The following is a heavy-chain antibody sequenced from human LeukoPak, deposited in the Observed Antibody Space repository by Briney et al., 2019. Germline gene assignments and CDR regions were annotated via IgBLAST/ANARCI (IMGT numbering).Heavy chain of an antibody. Sequence: KPSETLSLTCTVSGGSISSYYWSSIRQPPGKGLEWIGYVYFSGSTNYNPSRKSRVTISVDTSKNQFSLKLSSVTAADTAVYYCARTADYDFWSGLNYYYYMDVWGKGTTVTVSS. J-gene: IGHJ6*03. CDR2: VYFSGST. D-gene: IGHD3-3*01. V-gene: IGHV4-59*01. CDR1: GGSISSYY. CDR3: ARTADYDFWSGLNYYYYMDV.